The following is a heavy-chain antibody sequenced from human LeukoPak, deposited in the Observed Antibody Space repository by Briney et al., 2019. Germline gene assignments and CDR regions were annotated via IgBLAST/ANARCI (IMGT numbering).Heavy chain of an antibody. Sequence: GGSLRLSCAASGFTFSSYSMNWVRQAPGKGLEWVSSISSSSSYIYYADSVKGRFTISRDNAKNSLYLQMNSLRAEDTAVYYCARGRRDIVVREWTEWGQGTLVTVSS. CDR1: GFTFSSYS. CDR3: ARGRRDIVVREWTE. CDR2: ISSSSSYI. J-gene: IGHJ4*02. V-gene: IGHV3-21*01. D-gene: IGHD2-2*01.